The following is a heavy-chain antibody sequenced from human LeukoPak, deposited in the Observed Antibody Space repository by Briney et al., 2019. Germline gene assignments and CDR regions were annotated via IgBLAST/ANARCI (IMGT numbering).Heavy chain of an antibody. J-gene: IGHJ5*02. CDR2: IYYSGNT. D-gene: IGHD4-11*01. Sequence: SETLSLTCTVSGGSISSYYWSWIRRPPGKGLEWIGYIYYSGNTYYNPSLKSRVTISVDTSKNQFSLNLSSVTAADTAVYYCAREMTTVTVNWFDPWGQGTLVTVSS. CDR3: AREMTTVTVNWFDP. V-gene: IGHV4-59*08. CDR1: GGSISSYY.